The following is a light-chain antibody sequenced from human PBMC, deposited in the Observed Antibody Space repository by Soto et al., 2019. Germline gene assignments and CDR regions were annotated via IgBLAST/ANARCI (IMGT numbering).Light chain of an antibody. V-gene: IGLV2-11*01. Sequence: QSALIQPRSVSGSPGQSVTISCTGTSSDVGGYNFVSWYQQHPGKAPKLMIYDVSKRPSGVPDRFSGSKSGNTASLTISGLQAEDEADYYCCSYAGSYTVFGGGTKLTVL. CDR2: DVS. CDR3: CSYAGSYTV. CDR1: SSDVGGYNF. J-gene: IGLJ2*01.